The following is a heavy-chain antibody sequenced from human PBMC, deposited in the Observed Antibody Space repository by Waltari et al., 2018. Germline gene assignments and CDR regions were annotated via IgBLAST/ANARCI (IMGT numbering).Heavy chain of an antibody. V-gene: IGHV3-7*03. CDR2: LNQDGSAK. CDR1: GFTFSSYW. Sequence: EVQLVESGGGLVQPGGSLRLSCAASGFTFSSYWMSWVRQAPGKGLDAVATLNQDGSAKYEVDSVKGRFTISRDNAKNSLYLQMNSLRAGDTAVYYCARLRGGYDFDYWGQGTLVTVSS. CDR3: ARLRGGYDFDY. J-gene: IGHJ4*02. D-gene: IGHD5-12*01.